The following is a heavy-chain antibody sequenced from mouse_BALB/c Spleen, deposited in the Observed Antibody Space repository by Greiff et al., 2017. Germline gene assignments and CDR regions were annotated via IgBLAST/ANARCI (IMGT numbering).Heavy chain of an antibody. D-gene: IGHD2-4*01. CDR1: GYTFTDYE. CDR2: IDPETGGT. CDR3: TRDDYGFAY. Sequence: VQLKESGAELVRPGASVTLSCMASGYTFTDYEMHWVKQTPVHGLEWIGAIDPETGGTAYNQKFKGKATLTADKSSSTAYMELRSLTSEDSAVYYCTRDDYGFAYWGQGTLVTVSA. J-gene: IGHJ3*01. V-gene: IGHV1-15*01.